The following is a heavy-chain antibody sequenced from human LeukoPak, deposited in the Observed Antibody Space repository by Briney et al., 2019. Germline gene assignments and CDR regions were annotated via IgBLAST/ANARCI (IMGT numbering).Heavy chain of an antibody. D-gene: IGHD3-22*01. CDR2: IYTSGST. CDR1: GGSISSYY. Sequence: SETLSLTCTVSGGSISSYYWSWIRQPAGKGLEWIGRIYTSGSTYYNPSLKSRFTISVDTSKNQFSLKLSSVTAADTAVYYCVNYYDSSDYQQPNHFDYWGQGTLVTVSS. J-gene: IGHJ4*02. CDR3: VNYYDSSDYQQPNHFDY. V-gene: IGHV4-4*07.